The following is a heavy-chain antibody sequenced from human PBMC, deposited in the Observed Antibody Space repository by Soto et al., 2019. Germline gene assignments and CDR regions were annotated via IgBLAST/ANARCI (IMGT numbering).Heavy chain of an antibody. D-gene: IGHD5-12*01. CDR3: AREGGGYNFLGIT. CDR2: IYSGGST. CDR1: GFTVSSNY. J-gene: IGHJ5*02. V-gene: IGHV3-53*01. Sequence: PGGSLRLSCAASGFTVSSNYMSWVRQAPGKGLEWVSVIYSGGSTYYADSVKGRFTISRDNSKNTLYLQMNSLRAEDTAVYYCAREGGGYNFLGITWGQGTLVTVSS.